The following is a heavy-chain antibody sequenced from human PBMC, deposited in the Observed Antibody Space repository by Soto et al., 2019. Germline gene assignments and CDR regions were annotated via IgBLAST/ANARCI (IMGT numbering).Heavy chain of an antibody. D-gene: IGHD6-13*01. Sequence: SETLSLTCAVYGGSFSGYYWSWIRQPPGKGLEWIGEINHSGSTNYNPSLKSRVTISVDTSKNQFSLKLSSVTAADTAVYYYARVISSSWYAYWGQGTRVTVSS. CDR3: ARVISSSWYAY. V-gene: IGHV4-34*01. J-gene: IGHJ4*02. CDR2: INHSGST. CDR1: GGSFSGYY.